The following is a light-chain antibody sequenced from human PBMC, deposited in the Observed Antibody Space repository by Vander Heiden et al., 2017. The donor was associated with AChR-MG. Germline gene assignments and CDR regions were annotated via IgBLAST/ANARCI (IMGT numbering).Light chain of an antibody. J-gene: IGLJ1*01. Sequence: QSALTQPASVSGSPGQPITSACTGTRSAVGGYHDVCWYQQHPGKAPKLMIYDVSNRPAGVSNRFSGSKSGNTASLTISGLQAEDEADYYCSSYTSSSTLYVFGTGTKVTVL. CDR3: SSYTSSSTLYV. CDR1: RSAVGGYHD. CDR2: DVS. V-gene: IGLV2-14*01.